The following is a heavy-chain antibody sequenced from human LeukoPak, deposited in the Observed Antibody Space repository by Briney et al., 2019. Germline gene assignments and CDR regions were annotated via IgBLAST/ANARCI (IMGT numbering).Heavy chain of an antibody. CDR1: GFTFSSYS. J-gene: IGHJ4*02. Sequence: GGSLRLSCAASGFTFSSYSMNWVRQAPGKGLEWVSAISGSGGSTYYADSVKGRFTISRDNSKNTLYLQMNSLRAEDTAVYYCAKDPNAGGEGSFDYWGQGTLVTVSS. V-gene: IGHV3-23*01. D-gene: IGHD1-26*01. CDR3: AKDPNAGGEGSFDY. CDR2: ISGSGGST.